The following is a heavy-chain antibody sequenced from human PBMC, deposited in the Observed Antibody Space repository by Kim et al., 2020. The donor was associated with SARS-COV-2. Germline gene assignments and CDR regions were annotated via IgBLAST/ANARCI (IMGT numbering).Heavy chain of an antibody. CDR2: IWYDGSNK. V-gene: IGHV3-33*08. CDR1: GFTFSSYG. Sequence: GGSLRLSCAASGFTFSSYGMHWVRQAPGKGLEWVAVIWYDGSNKYYADSVKGRFTISRDNSKNTLYLQMNSLRAEDTAVYYCARDFIAVAGPFDYWGQGTLVTVSS. J-gene: IGHJ4*02. CDR3: ARDFIAVAGPFDY. D-gene: IGHD6-19*01.